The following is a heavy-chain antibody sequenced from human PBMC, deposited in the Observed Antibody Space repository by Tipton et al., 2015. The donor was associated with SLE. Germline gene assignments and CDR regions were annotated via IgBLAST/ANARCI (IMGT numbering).Heavy chain of an antibody. J-gene: IGHJ4*02. D-gene: IGHD2-15*01. Sequence: VQLVQSGAEVKKPGESLKISCKGSGYRVTSYWIAWVRQMPGKGLEWMGFIYPGDSDTRYSPSFQGQVTISVDKSITTAYLQWSSLKASDTAMYYCAIPRGCTGGSCYSFDYWGQGTLVTLSS. CDR2: IYPGDSDT. CDR3: AIPRGCTGGSCYSFDY. CDR1: GYRVTSYW. V-gene: IGHV5-51*03.